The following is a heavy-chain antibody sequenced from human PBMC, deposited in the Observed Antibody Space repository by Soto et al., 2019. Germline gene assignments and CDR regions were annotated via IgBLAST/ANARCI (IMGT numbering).Heavy chain of an antibody. V-gene: IGHV4-61*08. CDR1: GDSVSSGDYY. J-gene: IGHJ5*02. CDR3: ARGIQMAAYGSREGVGRNWFDP. CDR2: IHSRGST. D-gene: IGHD3-10*01. Sequence: HVLLQESGPGLVKTSETLALTCSVSGDSVSSGDYYWTWIRQPPGKGLEWIGYIHSRGSTNYKPSAESRVTITLGAPKNQFSLTLTSVTAADTAVYYCARGIQMAAYGSREGVGRNWFDPWGHGTLVSVSS.